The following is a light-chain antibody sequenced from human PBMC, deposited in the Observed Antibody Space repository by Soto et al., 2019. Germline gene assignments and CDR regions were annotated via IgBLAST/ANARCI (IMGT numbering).Light chain of an antibody. Sequence: EIVLTQSPGTLSLSPGERATLSCRASQSVSSTYLAWYQQKPGQAPRLLIFGASNTATGIPDRFSGSGSGTDFTLTISSLEPEDFAMYYCQHYGSSPPWTFGQGTKVEVK. CDR3: QHYGSSPPWT. CDR2: GAS. V-gene: IGKV3-20*01. J-gene: IGKJ1*01. CDR1: QSVSSTY.